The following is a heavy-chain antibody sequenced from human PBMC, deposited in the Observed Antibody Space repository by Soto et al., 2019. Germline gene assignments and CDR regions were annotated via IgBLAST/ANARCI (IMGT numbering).Heavy chain of an antibody. V-gene: IGHV3-33*01. CDR1: GFTFSSYG. J-gene: IGHJ6*02. CDR2: IWYDGSKK. CDR3: ARDADSGWYSSIGMDV. Sequence: QVQLVESGGGVVQPGRSLRLSCAASGFTFSSYGMHWVRQAPGKGLEWVAVIWYDGSKKYYADSVKGRFTISRDNSKNTLYLQMNSLRAEDTAVYYCARDADSGWYSSIGMDVWGQGTTVTVSS. D-gene: IGHD6-19*01.